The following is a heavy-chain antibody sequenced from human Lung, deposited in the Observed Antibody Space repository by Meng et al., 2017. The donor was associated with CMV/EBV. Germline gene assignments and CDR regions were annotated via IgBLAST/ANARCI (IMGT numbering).Heavy chain of an antibody. J-gene: IGHJ4*02. D-gene: IGHD1-14*01. CDR2: INSDASSA. CDR3: AQPGGY. V-gene: IGHV3-74*01. CDR1: GFTFISYW. Sequence: GRTLRFSCTGSGFTFISYWRRWVCQGLGKGVVWVSRINSDASSASYADSVKGRFTISRDNAKNALYLQMNSLRADGTAVYYCAQPGGYWGKGTLVT.